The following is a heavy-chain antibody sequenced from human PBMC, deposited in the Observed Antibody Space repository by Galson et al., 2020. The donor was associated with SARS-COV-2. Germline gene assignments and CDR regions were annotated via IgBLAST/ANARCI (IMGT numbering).Heavy chain of an antibody. CDR1: GFTFGTYA. CDR3: ARARVVDGGTYSRLGYFFDY. D-gene: IGHD1-26*01. Sequence: GESLKISCAASGFTFGTYAMHWVRQAPGKGLESVSGINSVGGSTFHAKSVKGRFTISRDNSNNTLYLQMDSLRAEDMAVYYCARARVVDGGTYSRLGYFFDYWGQGTLVTVSS. CDR2: INSVGGST. J-gene: IGHJ4*02. V-gene: IGHV3-64*01.